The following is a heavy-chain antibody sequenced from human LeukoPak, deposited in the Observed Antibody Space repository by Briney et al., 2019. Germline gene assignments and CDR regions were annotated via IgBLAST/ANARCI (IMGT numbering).Heavy chain of an antibody. Sequence: QPGGSLRLSCAASGFTFSSYEMNWVRQAPGKGLEWVSYISSSGSTIYYADSVKGRFTISRGNAKNSLYLQMNSLRAEDTAVYYCARSGGDIVVVPAGPFDYWGQGTLVTVSS. D-gene: IGHD2-2*01. CDR2: ISSSGSTI. CDR3: ARSGGDIVVVPAGPFDY. J-gene: IGHJ4*02. V-gene: IGHV3-48*03. CDR1: GFTFSSYE.